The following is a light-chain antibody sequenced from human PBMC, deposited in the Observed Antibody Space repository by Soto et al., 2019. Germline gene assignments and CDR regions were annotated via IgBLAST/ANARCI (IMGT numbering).Light chain of an antibody. CDR3: QSYDSSRSGRGV. J-gene: IGLJ2*01. CDR1: SCDIGAGYD. Sequence: QSVLTQPPSVSGSPGQRVTISCTGTSCDIGAGYDVYWYQQLPGTAPKLLIYGNSNRPSGVPYRFSGSKSGTSASLAITGLQAEDEADYYCQSYDSSRSGRGVFGGGTKLTVL. CDR2: GNS. V-gene: IGLV1-40*01.